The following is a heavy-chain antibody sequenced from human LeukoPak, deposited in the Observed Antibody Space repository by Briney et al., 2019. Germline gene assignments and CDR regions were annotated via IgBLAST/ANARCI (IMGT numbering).Heavy chain of an antibody. CDR2: INHSGST. J-gene: IGHJ4*02. V-gene: IGHV4-34*01. D-gene: IGHD3-22*01. CDR1: GGSFSGYY. Sequence: PSETLLLTCAVYGGSFSGYYWSWIRQPPGKGLEWIGEINHSGSTNYNPSLKSRVTISVDTSKNQFSLKLSSVTAADTAVYCCARGHYYDSSGYGRDWGQGTLVTVSS. CDR3: ARGHYYDSSGYGRD.